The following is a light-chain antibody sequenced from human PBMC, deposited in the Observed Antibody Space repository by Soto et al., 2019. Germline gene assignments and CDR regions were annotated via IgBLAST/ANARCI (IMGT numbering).Light chain of an antibody. CDR3: QQYCSSSWT. J-gene: IGKJ1*01. V-gene: IGKV3-20*01. Sequence: EIVLTQSPGTLSLSPGERATLSCRASQSVSSSYLAWYQQKPGQAPRLLIYGASSRATGIPDRFSGSGSATDSPLTISRQEPEHFAVYYCQQYCSSSWTFGQGTKVEIK. CDR2: GAS. CDR1: QSVSSSY.